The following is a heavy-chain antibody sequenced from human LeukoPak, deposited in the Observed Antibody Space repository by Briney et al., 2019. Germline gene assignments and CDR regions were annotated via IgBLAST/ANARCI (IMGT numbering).Heavy chain of an antibody. J-gene: IGHJ4*02. CDR3: ARSRGRLAQLDY. Sequence: SETLSLTCTVSGGSISGGSSCWSWIRQPAGKGLEWIGRFCTTGSTNYNPSLKSRVTISVDTSKNQFSLKLRSVTAADTAVYYCARSRGRLAQLDYWGQGTLVTVSS. V-gene: IGHV4-61*02. D-gene: IGHD6-25*01. CDR1: GGSISGGSSC. CDR2: FCTTGST.